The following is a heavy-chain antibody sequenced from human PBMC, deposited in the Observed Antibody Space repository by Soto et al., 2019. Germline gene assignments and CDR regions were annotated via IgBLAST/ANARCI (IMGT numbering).Heavy chain of an antibody. CDR2: ISTYNGNT. V-gene: IGHV1-18*01. CDR3: ARVSGQQLRWYYYYGMDV. Sequence: QVQLVQSGAEVKKPGASVKVSCKASGYTFTSYGISWVRQAPGQGLEWMGWISTYNGNTNYAQKLHGRVTMTTDTSTSTAYMELRSLRSDDTAVYYCARVSGQQLRWYYYYGMDVWGQGTTVTVSS. CDR1: GYTFTSYG. D-gene: IGHD6-13*01. J-gene: IGHJ6*02.